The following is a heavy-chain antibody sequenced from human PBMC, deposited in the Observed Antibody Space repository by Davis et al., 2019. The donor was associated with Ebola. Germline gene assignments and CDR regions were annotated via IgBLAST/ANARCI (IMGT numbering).Heavy chain of an antibody. CDR1: GGSFSGYY. J-gene: IGHJ6*02. CDR2: INLSGST. Sequence: SETLSLTCAVYGGSFSGYYWSWIRQPPGKGLEWIGEINLSGSTNYNPSLKSRVTISVDTSKNQFSLKLSSVTAADTAVYYCASIAARPVGYYYYYGMDVWGQGTTVTVSS. V-gene: IGHV4-34*01. D-gene: IGHD6-6*01. CDR3: ASIAARPVGYYYYYGMDV.